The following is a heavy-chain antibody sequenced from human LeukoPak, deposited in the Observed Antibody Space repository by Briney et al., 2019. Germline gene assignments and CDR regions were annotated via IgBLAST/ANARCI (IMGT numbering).Heavy chain of an antibody. J-gene: IGHJ6*02. D-gene: IGHD3-9*01. V-gene: IGHV4-34*01. CDR3: ARLRYFDWLLIKIRDYGMDV. CDR2: INHSGST. CDR1: GFTFSSYA. Sequence: PGGSLRLSCAASGFTFSSYAMSWVRQPPGKGLEWIGEINHSGSTNYNPSLKSRVTISVDTSKNQFSLKLSSVTAADTAVYYCARLRYFDWLLIKIRDYGMDVWGQGTTVTVSS.